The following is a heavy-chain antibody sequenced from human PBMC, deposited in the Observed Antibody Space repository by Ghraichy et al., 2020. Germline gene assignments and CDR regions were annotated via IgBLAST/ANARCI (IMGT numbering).Heavy chain of an antibody. J-gene: IGHJ6*02. V-gene: IGHV1-69*13. CDR2: IIPIFGTA. CDR3: AGYQLPYYYYGMDV. D-gene: IGHD2-2*01. CDR1: GGTFSSYA. Sequence: SVKVSCKASGGTFSSYAISWVRQAPGQGLEWMGGIIPIFGTANYAQKFQGRVTITADESTSTAYMELSSLRSEDTAVYYCAGYQLPYYYYGMDVWGQGTTVTVSS.